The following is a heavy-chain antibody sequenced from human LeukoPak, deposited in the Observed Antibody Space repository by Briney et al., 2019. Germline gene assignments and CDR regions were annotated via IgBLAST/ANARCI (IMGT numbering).Heavy chain of an antibody. J-gene: IGHJ5*02. CDR3: ARDGTGYYYNWFDP. CDR2: ISHDGSNK. V-gene: IGHV3-30-3*01. Sequence: PGGSLRLSCAASGFTFSSYAMHWVRQAPGKGLEWVAVISHDGSNKYYADSVKGRFTISRDNSKNTLYLQMNSLRAEDTAVYYCARDGTGYYYNWFDPWGQGTLVTVSS. CDR1: GFTFSSYA. D-gene: IGHD3/OR15-3a*01.